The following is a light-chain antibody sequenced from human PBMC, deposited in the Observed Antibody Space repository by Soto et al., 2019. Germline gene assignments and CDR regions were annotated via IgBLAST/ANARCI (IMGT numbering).Light chain of an antibody. V-gene: IGKV3-15*01. J-gene: IGKJ4*01. CDR1: QGLGTN. CDR3: QQYNHWPLT. CDR2: AAS. Sequence: EVVTTQSPATLSVSPAERATLSCRASQGLGTNLAWYQQKPGQAPRLLIYAASTRATGVPGRFSGSWSGTEFTLTISSLQSEGFAVYYCQQYNHWPLTFGGGTNGDI.